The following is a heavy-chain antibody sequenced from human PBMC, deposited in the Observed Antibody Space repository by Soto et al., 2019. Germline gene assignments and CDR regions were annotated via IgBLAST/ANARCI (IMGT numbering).Heavy chain of an antibody. D-gene: IGHD6-19*01. CDR3: ATDGKHSKGWCAAFEI. J-gene: IGHJ3*02. Sequence: EVQVLESGGGLVQPGGSLRLSCAASGFTFTDYAMNWVRQAPGKGLEWVSSISGSGGNTYYADSVRGRFTISRDNSKYRLSLQMSRPRAEDTSVYYFATDGKHSKGWCAAFEIWGQGTVVTVS. V-gene: IGHV3-23*01. CDR2: ISGSGGNT. CDR1: GFTFTDYA.